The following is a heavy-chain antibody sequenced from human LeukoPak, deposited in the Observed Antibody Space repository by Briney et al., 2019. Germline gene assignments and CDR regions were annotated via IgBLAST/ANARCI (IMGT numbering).Heavy chain of an antibody. Sequence: SETLSLTCTVSGGSISSYYWSWIRQPPGKGLEWIGYIYNSGSTNYNPSLKSRVTISQDTSKNQFYLKVNSVTAADTAVYYCARGPSGSYSRWFDSWDQGTLVTVSS. J-gene: IGHJ5*01. CDR3: ARGPSGSYSRWFDS. D-gene: IGHD1-26*01. CDR1: GGSISSYY. CDR2: IYNSGST. V-gene: IGHV4-59*01.